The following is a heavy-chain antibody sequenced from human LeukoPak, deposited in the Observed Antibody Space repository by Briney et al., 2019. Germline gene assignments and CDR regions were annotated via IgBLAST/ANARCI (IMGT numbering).Heavy chain of an antibody. Sequence: SETLSLTCTVSGGSISSYYWSWIRQPPGKGLEWIGYIYYSGSTNYNPSLKSRVTISVDTSKNQFSLKLSSVTAADTAVYYSARVGDGYPYYFDYWGQGTLVTVSS. V-gene: IGHV4-59*01. D-gene: IGHD5-24*01. CDR1: GGSISSYY. CDR3: ARVGDGYPYYFDY. CDR2: IYYSGST. J-gene: IGHJ4*02.